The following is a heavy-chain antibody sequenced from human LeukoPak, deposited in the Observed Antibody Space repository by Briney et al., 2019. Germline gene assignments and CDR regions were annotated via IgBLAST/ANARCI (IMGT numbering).Heavy chain of an antibody. D-gene: IGHD4-17*01. V-gene: IGHV4-34*01. CDR2: INHSGYT. CDR3: TRMTTGHDY. J-gene: IGHJ4*02. Sequence: SETLSLTSAVSGVSFNDYYWSWVPHTPGEGLEWIREINHSGYTNDSPSLKRRVTLSIDTSRKQFSLNLRSVTVADTGIYYCTRMTTGHDYWGQGTLVTVSS. CDR1: GVSFNDYY.